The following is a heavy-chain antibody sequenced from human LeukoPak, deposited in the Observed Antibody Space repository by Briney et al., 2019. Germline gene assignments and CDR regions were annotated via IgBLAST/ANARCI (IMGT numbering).Heavy chain of an antibody. CDR1: GFTFSSYG. D-gene: IGHD3-16*01. V-gene: IGHV3-30*02. Sequence: PGGSLRLSCAASGFTFSSYGMHWFRQAPGKGLEWVAFIRYDGSNKYYADSVKGRFTISRDNSKNTLHLQMNSLRAEDTAVYYCATWHYYDSGDYLRFFDFWGQGILVTVSS. CDR2: IRYDGSNK. J-gene: IGHJ4*02. CDR3: ATWHYYDSGDYLRFFDF.